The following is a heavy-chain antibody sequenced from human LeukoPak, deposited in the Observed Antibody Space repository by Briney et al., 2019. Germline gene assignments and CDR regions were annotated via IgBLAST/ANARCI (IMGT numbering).Heavy chain of an antibody. D-gene: IGHD3-3*01. J-gene: IGHJ5*02. CDR3: ARENELSTIFGVVIDNWFDP. CDR2: IYTSGST. V-gene: IGHV4-4*07. Sequence: SETLSLTCTVSGGSISSYYWCWIRQPAGKGLEWIGRIYTSGSTNYNPSLKSRVTMSVDTSKNQFSLKLSSVTAADTAVYYCARENELSTIFGVVIDNWFDPWGQGTLVTVSS. CDR1: GGSISSYY.